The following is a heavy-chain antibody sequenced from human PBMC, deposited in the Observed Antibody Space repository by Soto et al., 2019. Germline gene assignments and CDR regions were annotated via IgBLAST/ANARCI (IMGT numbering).Heavy chain of an antibody. CDR2: INHSGST. D-gene: IGHD3-22*01. V-gene: IGHV4-34*01. J-gene: IGHJ4*02. CDR3: ARVFARSPYYYDSSGMGY. CDR1: GGSFSGYY. Sequence: PSDTLXLTCAVYGGSFSGYYWSWIRQPPGKGLEWIGEINHSGSTNYNPSLKSRVTISVDTSKNQFSLKLSSVTAADTAVYYCARVFARSPYYYDSSGMGYWGQGTLVTVSS.